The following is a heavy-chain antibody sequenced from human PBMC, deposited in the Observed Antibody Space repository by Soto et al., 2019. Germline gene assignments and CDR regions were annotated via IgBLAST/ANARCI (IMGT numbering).Heavy chain of an antibody. CDR2: IIPIFGTA. J-gene: IGHJ4*02. D-gene: IGHD2-2*02. V-gene: IGHV1-69*01. CDR3: ARGSDIVVVPAALRGGTLDY. Sequence: QVQLVQSGAEVKRPGSSVKVSCKASGGTFSSYAISWVRQAPGQGLEWMGGIIPIFGTANYAQKFQGRVTITEDECTGTADMELSSLRSEDAAVYYCARGSDIVVVPAALRGGTLDYWGQGTLVTVSS. CDR1: GGTFSSYA.